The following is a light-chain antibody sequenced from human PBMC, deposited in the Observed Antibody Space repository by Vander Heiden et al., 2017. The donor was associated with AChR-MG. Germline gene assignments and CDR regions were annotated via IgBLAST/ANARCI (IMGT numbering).Light chain of an antibody. CDR3: QHSDSTPYT. V-gene: IGKV1-39*01. CDR1: QTISTY. CDR2: AAS. Sequence: DIQMTQSPSSLSASVGDKVTITCRASQTISTYLNWYQQKPGKAPKLLIYAASSLQSGVPSRFSASGSGTDFTLTISSLQPEDFATYYCQHSDSTPYTFGQGTKLEIK. J-gene: IGKJ2*01.